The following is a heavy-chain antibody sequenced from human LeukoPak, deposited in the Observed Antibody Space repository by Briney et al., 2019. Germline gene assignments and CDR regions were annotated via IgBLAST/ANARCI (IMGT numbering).Heavy chain of an antibody. Sequence: PGGSLRLSCAASGFTFGAYAMDWVRQAPGKGLEGVAVISDDGSQKYYADSLKGRFTISRDNSEKTVFLHMNSLRTEDPAVYYCAKERFGTGYSYYYYKGMDVWGLGTTVTVSS. CDR2: ISDDGSQK. V-gene: IGHV3-30*18. J-gene: IGHJ6*02. D-gene: IGHD3/OR15-3a*01. CDR1: GFTFGAYA. CDR3: AKERFGTGYSYYYYKGMDV.